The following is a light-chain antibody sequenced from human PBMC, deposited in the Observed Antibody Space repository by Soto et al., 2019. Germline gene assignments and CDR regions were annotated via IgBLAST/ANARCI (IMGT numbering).Light chain of an antibody. CDR1: QDISTW. CDR2: TAS. V-gene: IGKV1-12*01. Sequence: DIQMTQSPSSVSASVGDRVTSTCRASQDISTWLAWFQQKPGEAPRLLIYTASSLHSGVPSRFSGSGSGTDFTLTISSLQPEDFATYYCQQGNSFPLTFGGGTKVEIK. J-gene: IGKJ4*01. CDR3: QQGNSFPLT.